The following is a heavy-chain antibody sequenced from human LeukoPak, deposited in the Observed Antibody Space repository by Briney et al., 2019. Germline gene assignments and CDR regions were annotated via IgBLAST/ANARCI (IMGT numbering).Heavy chain of an antibody. V-gene: IGHV3-30*03. CDR2: ISYDGSDK. Sequence: AGGSLRLSCAASVFTFSSYCTHWVRQAPGKGLEWVAVISYDGSDKYYADSVKGRFTISRDNSKNTLYLQMNRLRPDDTAVYHCARDSRQLALDYWGQGTLVTVSS. CDR1: VFTFSSYC. J-gene: IGHJ4*02. CDR3: ARDSRQLALDY. D-gene: IGHD6-13*01.